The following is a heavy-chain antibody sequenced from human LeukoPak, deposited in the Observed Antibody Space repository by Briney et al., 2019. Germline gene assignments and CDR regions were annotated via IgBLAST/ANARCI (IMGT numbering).Heavy chain of an antibody. D-gene: IGHD3-9*01. CDR3: TTFGIDWSLSY. Sequence: GGSLRLSCAASGFLFSSWWMIWFRRLPGKGLVLVSHINTDGSYIRYADSVKGRFTISRDNAKNTLYLQMNSLRPEDTGVYYCTTFGIDWSLSYWGQGALVTVSS. V-gene: IGHV3-74*01. CDR2: INTDGSYI. J-gene: IGHJ4*02. CDR1: GFLFSSWW.